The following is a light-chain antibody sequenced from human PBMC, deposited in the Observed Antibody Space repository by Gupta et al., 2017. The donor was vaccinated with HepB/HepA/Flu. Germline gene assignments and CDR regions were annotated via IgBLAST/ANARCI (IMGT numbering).Light chain of an antibody. CDR2: KVA. Sequence: DVVITQSLSSLPVTLAQPTSISCRSSQSLVYSHGNTFLNWFQQRPGQSPRRLIYKVANRDSGVPDRFSGSGSGTDFTLKISRMEAEDVGVDYCMQGTHWPPVTFGGGTKVEIK. V-gene: IGKV2-30*01. CDR3: MQGTHWPPVT. CDR1: QSLVYSHGNTF. J-gene: IGKJ4*01.